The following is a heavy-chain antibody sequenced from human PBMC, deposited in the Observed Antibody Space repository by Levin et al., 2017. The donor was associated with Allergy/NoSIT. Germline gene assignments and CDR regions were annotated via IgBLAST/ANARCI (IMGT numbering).Heavy chain of an antibody. CDR3: TGGYYDVDCGGDCAPRAFDY. D-gene: IGHD2-21*02. V-gene: IGHV3-15*01. J-gene: IGHJ4*02. CDR1: GFTFSNAW. Sequence: PGGSLRLSCAASGFTFSNAWMSWVRQAPGKGLEWVGRIKSKTDGGTTDYAAPVKGRFTISRDDSKNTLYLQMNSLKTEDTAVYYCTGGYYDVDCGGDCAPRAFDYWGQGTLVTVSS. CDR2: IKSKTDGGTT.